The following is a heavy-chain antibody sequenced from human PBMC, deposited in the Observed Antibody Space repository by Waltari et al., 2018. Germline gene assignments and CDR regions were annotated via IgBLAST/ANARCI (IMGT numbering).Heavy chain of an antibody. CDR2: IYYSGST. Sequence: QLQLQESGPGLVKPSETLSLTCTVSGGSISSRSYYWGWIRQPPGKGLEWIGSIYYSGSTYYNPSLKSRVTISVDTSKNQFSLKLSSVTAADTAVYYCARGVAGYNYAFDIWGQGTMVTVSS. J-gene: IGHJ3*02. V-gene: IGHV4-39*01. CDR3: ARGVAGYNYAFDI. CDR1: GGSISSRSYY. D-gene: IGHD1-20*01.